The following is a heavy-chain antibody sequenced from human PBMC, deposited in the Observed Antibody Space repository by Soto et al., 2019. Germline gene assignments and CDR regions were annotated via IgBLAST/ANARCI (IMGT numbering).Heavy chain of an antibody. CDR1: GGSISSYY. Sequence: SLTCTFSGGSISSYYWSWIRQPPGKGLEWIGYIYYSGSTNYNPSLKSRVTISVDTSKNQFSLKLSSVTAADTAVYYCAREYLHNYFDYWGQGTLVTVSS. V-gene: IGHV4-59*01. J-gene: IGHJ4*02. CDR3: AREYLHNYFDY. CDR2: IYYSGST. D-gene: IGHD2-2*01.